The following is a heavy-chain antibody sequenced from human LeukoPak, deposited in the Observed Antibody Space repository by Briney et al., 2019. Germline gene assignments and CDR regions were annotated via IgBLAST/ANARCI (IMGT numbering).Heavy chain of an antibody. CDR3: GRSPMVRGVGFQFDY. CDR2: IYYSGST. J-gene: IGHJ4*02. CDR1: GGPISSYY. D-gene: IGHD3-10*01. V-gene: IGHV4-59*01. Sequence: PSETQSLTCTVSGGPISSYYGSWIPQPPGEGLEGSGYIYYSGSTNYNPSLKSRVTISVDTSKKTFSLTLSSVTAVGTAFYFCGRSPMVRGVGFQFDYWGQGTLVTVSS.